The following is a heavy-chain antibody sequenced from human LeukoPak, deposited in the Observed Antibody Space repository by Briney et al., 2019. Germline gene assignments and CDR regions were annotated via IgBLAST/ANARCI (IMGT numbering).Heavy chain of an antibody. CDR1: GGSISSGGYY. V-gene: IGHV4-31*03. CDR3: ARDIGYSGYFDY. Sequence: SETLSLTCTVSGGSISSGGYYWSWIRQHPGKGLEWIGYIYYSGSTYYNPSLKSRVTISVDTSKNQFSLKLSSVTAADTAVYYCARDIGYSGYFDYWGQGTLVTVSS. D-gene: IGHD2-15*01. CDR2: IYYSGST. J-gene: IGHJ4*02.